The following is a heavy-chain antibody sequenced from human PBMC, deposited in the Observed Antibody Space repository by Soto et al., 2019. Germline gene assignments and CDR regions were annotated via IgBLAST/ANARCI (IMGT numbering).Heavy chain of an antibody. CDR2: IYYSGNT. CDR1: SGSISSSSSY. CDR3: GAQDYGAKGYYFET. Sequence: QLQLHESGPGLVRPSETLSLTCTVSSGSISSSSSYWGWIRRPPGKGLEWIGSIYYSGNTYYNPSLKSRVTISIDSSKTQFSLKLNSVTTADTAVYDCGAQDYGAKGYYFETWGQGTLVTVSS. J-gene: IGHJ4*02. V-gene: IGHV4-39*01. D-gene: IGHD4-17*01.